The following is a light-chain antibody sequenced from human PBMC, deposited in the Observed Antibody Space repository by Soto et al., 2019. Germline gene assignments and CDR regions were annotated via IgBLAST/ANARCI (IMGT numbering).Light chain of an antibody. CDR3: PLYGGSVMVT. Sequence: EILLTQSPGTLSLSPGERATLSCRASQSVSNNYLPWYQQKPGQAPRLLIYGASSSVTGIPDRFSGSGSGTDFTLIISRLEPEEFAVGYCPLYGGSVMVTFGGGTKVEI. CDR1: QSVSNNY. J-gene: IGKJ4*01. CDR2: GAS. V-gene: IGKV3-20*01.